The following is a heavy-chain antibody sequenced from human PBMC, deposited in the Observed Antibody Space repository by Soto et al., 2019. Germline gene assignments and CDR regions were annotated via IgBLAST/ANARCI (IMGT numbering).Heavy chain of an antibody. J-gene: IGHJ4*02. CDR2: LHWNDDK. V-gene: IGHV2-5*01. CDR3: AHRRAAARPYYFDS. Sequence: SGPTLVNPTQTLTLTCTFSESSLSSNGVGVGWVRQPPGKALEWLALLHWNDDKRYSPSLGSRLTITRDTSKNEVVLTMTNMDPVDTPPYSCAHRRAAARPYYFDSGGQGTLVPVSS. D-gene: IGHD6-13*01. CDR1: ESSLSSNGVG.